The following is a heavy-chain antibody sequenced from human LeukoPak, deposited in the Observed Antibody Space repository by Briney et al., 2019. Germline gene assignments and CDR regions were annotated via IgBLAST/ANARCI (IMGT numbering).Heavy chain of an antibody. CDR2: IYTSGST. CDR1: GGSISSYY. J-gene: IGHJ2*01. CDR3: ARVGYYYDSSGYESHYWYFDL. V-gene: IGHV4-4*07. Sequence: PSETLSLTCTVSGGSISSYYWSWIRQPAGKGLEWIGRIYTSGSTNYSPSLKSRVTMSVDTSKNQFSLKLSSVTAADTAVYYCARVGYYYDSSGYESHYWYFDLWGRGTLVTVSS. D-gene: IGHD3-22*01.